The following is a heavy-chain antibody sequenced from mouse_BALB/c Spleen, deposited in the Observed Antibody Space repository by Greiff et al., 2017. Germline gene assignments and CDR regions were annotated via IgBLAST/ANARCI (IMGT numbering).Heavy chain of an antibody. CDR3: AHDFDDYAMDY. CDR2: ISCYNGAT. Sequence: LVKTGASVKISCKASGYSFTGYYMHWVKQSHGKSLEWIGYISCYNGATSYNQKFKGKATFPVDTSSSTAYMQFNSLTSEDSAVYYCAHDFDDYAMDYWGQGTSVTVSS. D-gene: IGHD2-4*01. J-gene: IGHJ4*01. CDR1: GYSFTGYY. V-gene: IGHV1S34*01.